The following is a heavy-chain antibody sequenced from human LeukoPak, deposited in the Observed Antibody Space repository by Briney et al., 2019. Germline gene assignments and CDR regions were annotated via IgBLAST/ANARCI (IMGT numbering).Heavy chain of an antibody. J-gene: IGHJ4*02. Sequence: PGGSLRLSCAASGFTFSSYSMNWVRQAPGKGLEWVSYISSSSSTIYYADSVKGRFTISRDNAKNSLYLQMNSLRAEDTAVYYCARDSAYRGSFDDPFDYWGQGTPVTVSS. CDR1: GFTFSSYS. D-gene: IGHD1-26*01. CDR2: ISSSSSTI. V-gene: IGHV3-48*01. CDR3: ARDSAYRGSFDDPFDY.